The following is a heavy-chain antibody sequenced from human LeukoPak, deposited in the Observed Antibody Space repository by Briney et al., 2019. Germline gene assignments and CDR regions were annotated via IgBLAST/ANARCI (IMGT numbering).Heavy chain of an antibody. D-gene: IGHD3-9*01. V-gene: IGHV3-23*01. J-gene: IGHJ4*02. Sequence: PGGSLRLSCAASGLTFSSYAMSWVHQAPGKGLEWVSGILGSGGSTYYADSVKGRFTISRDNSKNTLYLRMSSLRAEDTSVYYCAKHLGKSNYDILTGYFFDHWGQGTLVTVSS. CDR1: GLTFSSYA. CDR3: AKHLGKSNYDILTGYFFDH. CDR2: ILGSGGST.